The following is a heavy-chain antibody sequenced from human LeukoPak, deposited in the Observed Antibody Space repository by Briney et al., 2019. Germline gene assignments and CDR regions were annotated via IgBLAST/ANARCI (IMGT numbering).Heavy chain of an antibody. CDR3: AREGVDGAFDI. CDR1: GGSISSGGYY. J-gene: IGHJ3*02. V-gene: IGHV4-31*03. CDR2: IYYSGST. Sequence: SQTLSLTCTVSGGSISSGGYYWSWIRQHPGKGLEWIGYIYYSGSTYYNRSLKSRVTISVDTSKNQFSLKLSSVTAADTAVYYCAREGVDGAFDIWGQGTMVTVSS. D-gene: IGHD3-10*01.